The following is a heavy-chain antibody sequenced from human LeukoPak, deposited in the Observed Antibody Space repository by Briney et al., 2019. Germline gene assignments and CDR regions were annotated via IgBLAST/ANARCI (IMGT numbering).Heavy chain of an antibody. V-gene: IGHV3-21*01. Sequence: GGSLRLSCAASGFTFSSYSINWVRQAPGKGLEWVSSITSSSSYIYYADSVKGRFTISRDNAKNSLYLKMNSLRVDDTAVYYCARGRYSSTWSPSEYWGQGTLVTVSS. CDR3: ARGRYSSTWSPSEY. CDR2: ITSSSSYI. J-gene: IGHJ4*02. D-gene: IGHD6-13*01. CDR1: GFTFSSYS.